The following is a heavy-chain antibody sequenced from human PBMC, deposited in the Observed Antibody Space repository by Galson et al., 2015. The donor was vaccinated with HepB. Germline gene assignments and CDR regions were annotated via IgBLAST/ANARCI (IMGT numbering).Heavy chain of an antibody. CDR3: AREGQISSGYYLKKRGDAFDI. V-gene: IGHV3-21*01. CDR2: ISSSSSYI. Sequence: SLRLSCAASGFTFSSYSMNWVRQAPGKGLEWVSSISSSSSYIYYADSVKGRFTISRDNAKNSLYLQMNSLRAEDTAVYYCAREGQISSGYYLKKRGDAFDIWGQGTMVTVSS. J-gene: IGHJ3*02. CDR1: GFTFSSYS. D-gene: IGHD3-22*01.